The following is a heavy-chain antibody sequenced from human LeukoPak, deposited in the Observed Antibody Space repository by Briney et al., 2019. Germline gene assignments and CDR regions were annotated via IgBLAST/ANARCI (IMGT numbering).Heavy chain of an antibody. D-gene: IGHD6-19*01. V-gene: IGHV3-13*01. Sequence: PGGSLRLSCAASGFTFSSYDMHWVRQATGKGLEWVSAIGTAGDTYYLGSVKGRCTISRENAKNSLYLQMNSLRAGDTAVYYCARGTYDSSGWYEGHFDYWGQGTLVTVSS. CDR3: ARGTYDSSGWYEGHFDY. CDR1: GFTFSSYD. CDR2: IGTAGDT. J-gene: IGHJ4*02.